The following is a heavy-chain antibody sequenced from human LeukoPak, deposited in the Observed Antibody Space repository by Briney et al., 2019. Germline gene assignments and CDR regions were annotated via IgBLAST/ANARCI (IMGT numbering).Heavy chain of an antibody. CDR2: IYTSGST. CDR1: GGSISSGSYY. J-gene: IGHJ6*02. Sequence: SQTLSLTCTVSGGSISSGSYYWSWIRQPAGKGLEWIGRIYTSGSTNYNPSLKSRVTISVDTSKNQFSLKLSSVTAADTAVYYCARGPYDFWSGYYTPDYYYYGMDVWGQGTTVTVSS. D-gene: IGHD3-3*01. CDR3: ARGPYDFWSGYYTPDYYYYGMDV. V-gene: IGHV4-61*02.